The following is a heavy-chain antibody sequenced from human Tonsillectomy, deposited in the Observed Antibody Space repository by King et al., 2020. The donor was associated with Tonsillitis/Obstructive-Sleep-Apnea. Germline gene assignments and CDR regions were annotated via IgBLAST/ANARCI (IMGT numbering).Heavy chain of an antibody. D-gene: IGHD2-15*01. CDR3: ARDGYCSGGSCNNWFDP. J-gene: IGHJ5*02. Sequence: VQLVESGAEVKKPGASVKVSCKASGYTFTGYYMHWVRQAPGQGLEWMGWINPNSGGTNYAQKFQGRVTMTRDTSISTAYMELSRLRSDDTAVYYCARDGYCSGGSCNNWFDPWGQGTLVTVSS. CDR2: INPNSGGT. CDR1: GYTFTGYY. V-gene: IGHV1-2*02.